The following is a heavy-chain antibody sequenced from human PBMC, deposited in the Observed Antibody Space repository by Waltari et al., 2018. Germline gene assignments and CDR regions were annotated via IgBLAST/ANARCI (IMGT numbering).Heavy chain of an antibody. CDR2: IYRGGTT. CDR3: AREHYGGGF. J-gene: IGHJ4*02. Sequence: EVQLVESGGGLIQPGGSLRLSCAASGFTVSSNYVSWVGQAPGEGVEWFSVIYRGGTTYYADSVKGRFTISRDNSKNTVYLQMNSLRAEDTAVYYCAREHYGGGFWGQGTLVTVSS. D-gene: IGHD4-17*01. CDR1: GFTVSSNY. V-gene: IGHV3-53*01.